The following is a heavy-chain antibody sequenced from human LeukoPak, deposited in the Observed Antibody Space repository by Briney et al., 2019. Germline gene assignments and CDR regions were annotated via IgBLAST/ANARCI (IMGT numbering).Heavy chain of an antibody. J-gene: IGHJ3*02. D-gene: IGHD3-22*01. CDR3: ASQYYYDSSGYYHDAFDI. CDR2: IYPGDSNT. Sequence: GESLKISCKGSGYRFTSHWIGWVRQMPGKGLEWMGIIYPGDSNTRYSPSFQGQVTISVDKSISTAYLQWSSLKASDTAMYYCASQYYYDSSGYYHDAFDIWGQGTMVTVSS. CDR1: GYRFTSHW. V-gene: IGHV5-51*01.